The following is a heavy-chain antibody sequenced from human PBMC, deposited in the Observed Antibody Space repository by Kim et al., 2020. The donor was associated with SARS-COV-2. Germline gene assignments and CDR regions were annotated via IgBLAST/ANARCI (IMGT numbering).Heavy chain of an antibody. D-gene: IGHD6-13*01. V-gene: IGHV3-23*01. J-gene: IGHJ6*02. Sequence: YYADSVKGLFHITRDNSKNTMYLQMNSLRAEDTAGYYCAKLLRAAATSASDVWGQGTTVTVSS. CDR3: AKLLRAAATSASDV.